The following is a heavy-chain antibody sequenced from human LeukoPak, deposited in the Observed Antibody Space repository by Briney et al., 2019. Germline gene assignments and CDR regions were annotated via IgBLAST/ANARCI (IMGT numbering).Heavy chain of an antibody. J-gene: IGHJ4*02. Sequence: PSETLSLTCTVSGGSISSYYWSWIRQPAGKGLEWIGRIYTSGSTNYNPSLKSRVTMSVDTSKNQFSLKLSSVTAADTAVYYCARGGAVAGEVYFDHWGQGTLVTVSS. CDR2: IYTSGST. D-gene: IGHD6-19*01. V-gene: IGHV4-4*07. CDR3: ARGGAVAGEVYFDH. CDR1: GGSISSYY.